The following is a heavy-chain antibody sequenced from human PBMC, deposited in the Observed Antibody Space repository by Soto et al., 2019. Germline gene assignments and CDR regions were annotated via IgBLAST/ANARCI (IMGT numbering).Heavy chain of an antibody. J-gene: IGHJ4*02. V-gene: IGHV1-18*01. CDR1: GYTFTTYG. D-gene: IGHD3-22*01. CDR2: ISTYNGNT. CDR3: ARGPTDYYDNSGNYFLDY. Sequence: QVQLVQSGAEVKKPGASVKVSCKASGYTFTTYGMSWVRQAPGQGLDWMGWISTYNGNTKYAERLQGRVTMTTETTTRTAYMELRSLRSDGTVVYYCARGPTDYYDNSGNYFLDYWGQGALVTVSS.